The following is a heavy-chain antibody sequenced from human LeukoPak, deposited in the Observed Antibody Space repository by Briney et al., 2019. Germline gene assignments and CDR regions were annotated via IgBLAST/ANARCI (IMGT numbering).Heavy chain of an antibody. D-gene: IGHD1-26*01. CDR1: GYTFTGYY. Sequence: ASVKVSCKASGYTFTGYYMHWVRQAPGQGLEWMGRINPNSGGTNYAQKFQGRVTMTRDTSISTAYMELSRLRSGDTAVYYCARDYSDYYTLDYWGQGTLVTVSS. V-gene: IGHV1-2*06. J-gene: IGHJ4*02. CDR2: INPNSGGT. CDR3: ARDYSDYYTLDY.